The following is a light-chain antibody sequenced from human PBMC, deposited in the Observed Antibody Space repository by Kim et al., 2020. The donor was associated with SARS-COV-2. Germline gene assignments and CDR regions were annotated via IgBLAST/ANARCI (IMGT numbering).Light chain of an antibody. CDR1: QTISTF. J-gene: IGKJ1*01. Sequence: DIQMTQSPSSLSASVGDRVTISCRTSQTISTFLNWYQQKLGKAPKLLIYAASSLQSGVPSRFSGSGSGTAFTLTISSLQPEDFATYDCQQSYSTPPWTFGQGTKVDIK. CDR3: QQSYSTPPWT. CDR2: AAS. V-gene: IGKV1-39*01.